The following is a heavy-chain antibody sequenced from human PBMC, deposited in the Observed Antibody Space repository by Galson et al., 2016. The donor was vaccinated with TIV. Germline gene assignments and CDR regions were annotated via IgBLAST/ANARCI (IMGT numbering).Heavy chain of an antibody. D-gene: IGHD3-22*01. V-gene: IGHV3-23*01. CDR2: ISAGGGTT. Sequence: SLRLSCAAAGFTLSSHGMSWVRQAPGKGLEWVSGISAGGGTTHYADSVKGRFTISRDNSRNTLYLQMNSLRAEDTAVYYCAKVPRIVLVIGDPYFFDYWGQGTLVTVSS. CDR3: AKVPRIVLVIGDPYFFDY. CDR1: GFTLSSHG. J-gene: IGHJ4*02.